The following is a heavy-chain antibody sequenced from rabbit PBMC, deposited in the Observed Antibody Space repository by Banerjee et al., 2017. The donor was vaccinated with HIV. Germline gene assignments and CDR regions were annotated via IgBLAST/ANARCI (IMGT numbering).Heavy chain of an antibody. D-gene: IGHD4-1*01. CDR2: INSSSRNV. CDR1: GFDLSSNA. CDR3: ARDLAGVIGWNFNL. V-gene: IGHV1S45*01. Sequence: QEQLVESGGGLVQPEGSLTLTCKASGFDLSSNAMCWVRQAPGKGLEWIGCINSSSRNVVYASWATGRFTISKTSSTTVTLQMTSLTAADTATYFCARDLAGVIGWNFNLWGPGTLVTVS. J-gene: IGHJ4*01.